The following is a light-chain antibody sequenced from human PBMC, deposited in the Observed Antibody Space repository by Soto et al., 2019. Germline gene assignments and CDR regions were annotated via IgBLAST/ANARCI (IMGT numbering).Light chain of an antibody. J-gene: IGKJ1*01. V-gene: IGKV1-17*01. Sequence: DIQMTQSPSSLSASVGDRVIITCRASQGIRNDLAWYQQKPGKAPRRLIYDASKLQDGVPSRFSGSGSGTEFTLTITSLQTQDTPKYYCLQHGSHPRTFGQGTKVDIK. CDR1: QGIRND. CDR3: LQHGSHPRT. CDR2: DAS.